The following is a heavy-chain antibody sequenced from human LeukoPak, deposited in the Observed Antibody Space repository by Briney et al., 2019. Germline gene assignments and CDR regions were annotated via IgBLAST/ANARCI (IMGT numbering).Heavy chain of an antibody. V-gene: IGHV3-48*04. J-gene: IGHJ5*02. CDR1: GFTFSSYS. D-gene: IGHD3-10*01. CDR3: AKTYYYSSGNS. Sequence: GGSLRLSCAASGFTFSSYSMNWVRQAPGKGLEWVSYISSSSSTIYYADSVKGRFTISRDNAKNSLYLQMNSLRAEDTAIYYCAKTYYYSSGNSWGQGTLVTVSS. CDR2: ISSSSSTI.